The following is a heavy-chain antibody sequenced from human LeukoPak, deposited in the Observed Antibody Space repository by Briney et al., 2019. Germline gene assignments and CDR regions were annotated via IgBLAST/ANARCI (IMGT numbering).Heavy chain of an antibody. CDR3: ARGIQLSVLRFLEWPPPYYMDV. Sequence: SVKVSCKASGGTFSSYAISWVRQAPGQGLEWVGGIIPIFGTANYAQKFQGRVTITTDESTSTAYMELSSLRSEDTAVYYCARGIQLSVLRFLEWPPPYYMDVWGKGTTVTVSS. CDR1: GGTFSSYA. J-gene: IGHJ6*03. V-gene: IGHV1-69*05. D-gene: IGHD3-3*01. CDR2: IIPIFGTA.